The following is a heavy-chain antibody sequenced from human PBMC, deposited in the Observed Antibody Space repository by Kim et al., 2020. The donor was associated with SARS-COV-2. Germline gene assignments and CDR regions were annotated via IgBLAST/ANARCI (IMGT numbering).Heavy chain of an antibody. CDR2: IIPIFGTA. Sequence: SVKVSCKASGGTFSSYAISWVRQAPGQGLEWMGGIIPIFGTANYAQKFQGRVTITADESTSTAYMELSSLRSEDTAVYYCARSGGGREVNRMRAGMDVWGQGTTVTVSS. J-gene: IGHJ6*02. D-gene: IGHD3-16*01. V-gene: IGHV1-69*13. CDR3: ARSGGGREVNRMRAGMDV. CDR1: GGTFSSYA.